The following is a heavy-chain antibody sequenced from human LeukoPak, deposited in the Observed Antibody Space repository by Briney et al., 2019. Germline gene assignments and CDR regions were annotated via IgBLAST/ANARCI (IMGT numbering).Heavy chain of an antibody. CDR2: INPNSGAT. CDR3: ARPEILRYLQWLY. Sequence: ASVKVSCKASGYTLADFYLHWVRQAPGQGLEWLGWINPNSGATNYAQKFRGRVTMTRDTSISTAYMELNRLTSDDTAVYYCARPEILRYLQWLYWGQGTLVTVSS. D-gene: IGHD6-19*01. V-gene: IGHV1-2*02. CDR1: GYTLADFY. J-gene: IGHJ4*02.